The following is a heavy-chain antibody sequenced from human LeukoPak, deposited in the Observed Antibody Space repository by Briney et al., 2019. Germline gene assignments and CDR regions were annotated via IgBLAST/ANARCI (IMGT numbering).Heavy chain of an antibody. CDR1: GFTFSSNA. CDR3: AKDRMAAGAAAGPPGY. CDR2: IRGSGGST. Sequence: PGQSLRLSCPASGFTFSSNAMSWVSQAPRKGLEWDSAIRGSGGSTYYADSVKGRFTISRDNSKNTLYLQMNSLRAEDTAVYYCAKDRMAAGAAAGPPGYWGQGTLVTVSS. J-gene: IGHJ4*02. D-gene: IGHD6-13*01. V-gene: IGHV3-23*01.